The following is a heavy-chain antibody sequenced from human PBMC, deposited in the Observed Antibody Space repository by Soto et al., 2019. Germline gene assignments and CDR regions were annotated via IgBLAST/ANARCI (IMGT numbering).Heavy chain of an antibody. CDR1: GYTFTTYP. V-gene: IGHV1-3*01. J-gene: IGHJ4*02. D-gene: IGHD5-12*01. Sequence: QVQLVQSGAEVKKPGASVKVSCKASGYTFTTYPMHWVRQAPGQRLEWMGWINAGNDNTKYSQKFQDRVTITRDTSANTAYMELSSLRSEYTAMYYCARMGMATIIYCDYWGQGTLVTVSS. CDR2: INAGNDNT. CDR3: ARMGMATIIYCDY.